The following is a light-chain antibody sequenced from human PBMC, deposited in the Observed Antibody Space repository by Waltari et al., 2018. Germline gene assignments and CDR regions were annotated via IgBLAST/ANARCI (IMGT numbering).Light chain of an antibody. J-gene: IGLJ1*01. CDR3: SSYAGGKRV. Sequence: QSALTQPPSASGSPGQSVTIPCPGTNSDVGCYYYVPWYQQHPGKAPKGIIYEVTKRPSGVPDRFSASKSGNTAYLTISGLRAEDEADYYCSSYAGGKRVFGTGTQVTVL. CDR2: EVT. CDR1: NSDVGCYYY. V-gene: IGLV2-8*01.